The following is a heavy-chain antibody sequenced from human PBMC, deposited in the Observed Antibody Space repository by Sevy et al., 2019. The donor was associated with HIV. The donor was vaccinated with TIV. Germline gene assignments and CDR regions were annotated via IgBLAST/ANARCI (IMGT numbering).Heavy chain of an antibody. V-gene: IGHV1-2*02. J-gene: IGHJ4*02. Sequence: KVSCKASGYTFTGYYMHWVRQAPGQGLEWMGWINPNSGGTNYAQKFQGRVTMSRNTSISTAYMELSRLRSDDTAVYYCATPIGYSGYDFRFDYWGQGALVTVSS. D-gene: IGHD5-12*01. CDR3: ATPIGYSGYDFRFDY. CDR1: GYTFTGYY. CDR2: INPNSGGT.